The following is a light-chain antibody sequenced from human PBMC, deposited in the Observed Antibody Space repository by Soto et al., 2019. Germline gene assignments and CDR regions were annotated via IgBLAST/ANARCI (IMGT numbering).Light chain of an antibody. CDR3: AAWAVSPVV. Sequence: QSVLTQPPSASGTPGQRVTIFCSGSSSNIGPNTVNWYQHLPGAAPKLLIYSDNQRPSGVPDRFSGSKSGTSASLAISGLESEDDSDYYCAAWAVSPVVFGGGTQLTVL. V-gene: IGLV1-44*01. CDR1: SSNIGPNT. J-gene: IGLJ2*01. CDR2: SDN.